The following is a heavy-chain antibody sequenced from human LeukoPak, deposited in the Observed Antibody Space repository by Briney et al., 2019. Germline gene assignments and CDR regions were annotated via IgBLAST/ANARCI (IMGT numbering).Heavy chain of an antibody. V-gene: IGHV4-39*07. D-gene: IGHD5/OR15-5a*01. J-gene: IGHJ4*02. CDR1: GGSFNTGDYY. Sequence: SETLSLTCTVSGGSFNTGDYYWAWIRQPPGERLEWIGSLFYSGNMYYNPSLKGRVTISLDTSKTQFSLSLSSVTAADTPVYYCARENIVSTKTFDYWGRGALATAS. CDR2: LFYSGNM. CDR3: ARENIVSTKTFDY.